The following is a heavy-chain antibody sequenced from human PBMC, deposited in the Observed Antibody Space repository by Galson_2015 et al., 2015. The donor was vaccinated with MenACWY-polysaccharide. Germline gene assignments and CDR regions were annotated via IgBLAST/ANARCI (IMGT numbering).Heavy chain of an antibody. Sequence: SLRLSCAASGFTFSGYWMSWVRQAPGKGLEWVANIKQDGSEKYYVDSVKGRFTISRDNARNSLYLQMNSLRAEDTAVYYCARDPPFDYCSHGTLVTVSS. CDR1: GFTFSGYW. CDR3: ARDPPFDY. CDR2: IKQDGSEK. J-gene: IGHJ4*01. V-gene: IGHV3-7*01.